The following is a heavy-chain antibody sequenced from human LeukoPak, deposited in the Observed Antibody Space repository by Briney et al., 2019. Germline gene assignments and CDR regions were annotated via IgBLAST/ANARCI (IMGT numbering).Heavy chain of an antibody. Sequence: GGSLRLSCTASGFTFGDYAMSWVRQAPGKGLEWVGFIRSKAYGGTTEYAASVKGRFTISRDDSKSIAYLQMNSLKTEDTAVYYCTRDSVDSYGLSELGYWGQGTLVTVSS. CDR3: TRDSVDSYGLSELGY. CDR1: GFTFGDYA. J-gene: IGHJ4*02. CDR2: IRSKAYGGTT. D-gene: IGHD5-18*01. V-gene: IGHV3-49*04.